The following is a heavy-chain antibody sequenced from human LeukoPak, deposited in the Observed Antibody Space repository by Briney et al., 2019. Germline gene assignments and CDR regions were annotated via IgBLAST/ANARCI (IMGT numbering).Heavy chain of an antibody. CDR1: GFTFSSYA. CDR2: ISNDGSKK. Sequence: QPGGSLRLSCAASGFTFSSYAMHRVRQAPGKGLEWVAVISNDGSKKYYADSVKGRFTISRDNSKNTLYLQMNSLRVEDTAVYYCAGDRDPSVYMDVWGKGTTVTVSS. J-gene: IGHJ6*03. CDR3: AGDRDPSVYMDV. V-gene: IGHV3-30-3*01.